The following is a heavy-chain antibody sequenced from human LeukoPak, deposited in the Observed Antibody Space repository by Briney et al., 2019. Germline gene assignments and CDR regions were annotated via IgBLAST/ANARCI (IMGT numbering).Heavy chain of an antibody. J-gene: IGHJ4*02. V-gene: IGHV3-30*02. CDR3: ARGGDYYDSSGYYRA. CDR2: IRSDGSNK. CDR1: GFTFSSYC. Sequence: GGSLRLSCAASGFTFSSYCMHWVRQAPGTGLEWVAFIRSDGSNKNYAASVKGRFTISRDNSKNTLYLQMNSMRAEDTAVYYCARGGDYYDSSGYYRAWGQGTLVTVSS. D-gene: IGHD3-22*01.